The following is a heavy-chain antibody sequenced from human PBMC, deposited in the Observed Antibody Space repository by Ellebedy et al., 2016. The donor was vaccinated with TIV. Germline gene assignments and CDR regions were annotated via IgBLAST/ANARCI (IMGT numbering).Heavy chain of an antibody. V-gene: IGHV3-23*01. J-gene: IGHJ4*02. CDR3: GVQGRFYYFDH. CDR2: ISGSGSRT. CDR1: GFTSISYA. D-gene: IGHD2/OR15-2a*01. Sequence: GESLKISCAGSGFTSISYAMSWVRQAPRKGLEWVSTISGSGSRTYYADSAKGRFTISRDNSKNTLYLQMNSLRAEDTAVYYCGVQGRFYYFDHWGQGTLVTVSS.